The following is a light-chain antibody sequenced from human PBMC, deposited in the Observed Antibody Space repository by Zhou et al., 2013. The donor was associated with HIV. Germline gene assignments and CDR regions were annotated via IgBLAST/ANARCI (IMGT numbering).Light chain of an antibody. CDR2: GAS. CDR3: QQYASSPRT. CDR1: QSVRSNH. J-gene: IGKJ1*01. Sequence: EIVLTQSPGTLSLSPGERATLSCRASQSVRSNHLAWYQQKPGQAPRPLIFGASSRATGIPDRFSGSGSGTGFTLTISRLEPEDFAVYSCQQYASSPRTFGQGTKGGN. V-gene: IGKV3-20*01.